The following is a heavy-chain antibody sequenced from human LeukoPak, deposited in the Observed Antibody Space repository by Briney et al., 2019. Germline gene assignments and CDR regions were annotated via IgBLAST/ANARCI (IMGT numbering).Heavy chain of an antibody. D-gene: IGHD3-16*01. J-gene: IGHJ4*02. CDR2: ISSGNYI. V-gene: IGHV3-21*01. CDR1: GLTFSSYR. CDR3: ARSGGGMDDY. Sequence: GGSLRLSCAASGLTFSSYRMNWVRQAPGKGLEWVSSISSGNYIYYADSVKGRFTISRDNAKNSLYLQMNSLRAEDTAVYYCARSGGGMDDYWGQGTLVTVSS.